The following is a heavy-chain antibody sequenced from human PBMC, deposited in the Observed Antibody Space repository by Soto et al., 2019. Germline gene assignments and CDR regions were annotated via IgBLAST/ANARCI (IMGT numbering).Heavy chain of an antibody. Sequence: SVKVSCKASGGTLSTFGISWVRQAPGQGLEWMGGIIPFFGTARYSQKFEDRITITADESTNTVYMDLRSLTSEETAIYYCAKSAPMDAGDKHQYDFWGQGALVTVP. V-gene: IGHV1-69*13. D-gene: IGHD4-17*01. CDR2: IIPFFGTA. CDR1: GGTLSTFG. CDR3: AKSAPMDAGDKHQYDF. J-gene: IGHJ4*02.